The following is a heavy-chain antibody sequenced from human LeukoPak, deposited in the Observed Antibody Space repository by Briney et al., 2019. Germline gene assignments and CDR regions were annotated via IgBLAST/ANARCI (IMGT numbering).Heavy chain of an antibody. Sequence: ASVKVSCKASGYTFTSYYMHWVRQAPGQGLEWMGWISAYNGNTNYAQKLQGRVTMTTDTSTSTAYMELRSLRSDDTAVYYCARLSGYDPDYWGQGTLVTVSS. J-gene: IGHJ4*02. V-gene: IGHV1-18*04. CDR3: ARLSGYDPDY. D-gene: IGHD5-12*01. CDR2: ISAYNGNT. CDR1: GYTFTSYY.